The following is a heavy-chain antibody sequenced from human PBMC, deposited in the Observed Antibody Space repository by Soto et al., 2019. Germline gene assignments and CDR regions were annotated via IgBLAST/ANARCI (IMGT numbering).Heavy chain of an antibody. CDR1: GFTFSLSA. J-gene: IGHJ4*02. CDR2: ISGGGGST. Sequence: EVQLLESGGGFVQPGESLRLSCVASGFTFSLSAMSWVRQAPGRGLEWVSSISGGGGSTEYTDSVKGRFTISRDNYKDTVHLQMNRMRAEDTAVYYCAKGPEYDIFTGCDYWGQGALVNVSS. D-gene: IGHD3-9*01. V-gene: IGHV3-23*01. CDR3: AKGPEYDIFTGCDY.